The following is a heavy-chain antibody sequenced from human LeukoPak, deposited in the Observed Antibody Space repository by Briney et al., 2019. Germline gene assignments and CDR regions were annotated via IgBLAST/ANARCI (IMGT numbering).Heavy chain of an antibody. CDR2: INPNSGGT. CDR3: ARGWQRQYQLLPYY. CDR1: GYTFTGYY. V-gene: IGHV1-2*02. Sequence: AASVKVSCKASGYTFTGYYMHWVRQAPGQGLEWMGWINPNSGGTNYAQKFQGRVTMTRDTSISTAYMELSRLRSDDTAVYYCARGWQRQYQLLPYYWGQGTLVTVSS. J-gene: IGHJ4*02. D-gene: IGHD2-2*01.